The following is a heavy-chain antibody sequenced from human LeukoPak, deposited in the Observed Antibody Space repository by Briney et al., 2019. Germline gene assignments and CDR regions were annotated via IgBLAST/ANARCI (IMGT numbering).Heavy chain of an antibody. CDR3: ARQESAGDYYYYYYYMDV. Sequence: GSLRLSCVVSGFTFSTYSMNWVRQPPGKGLEWIGSIYYSGSTYYNPSLKSRVTISVDTSKNQFSLKLSSVTAADTAVYYCARQESAGDYYYYYYYMDVWGKGTTVTVSS. V-gene: IGHV4-39*01. D-gene: IGHD6-13*01. CDR2: IYYSGST. CDR1: GFTFSTYSMN. J-gene: IGHJ6*03.